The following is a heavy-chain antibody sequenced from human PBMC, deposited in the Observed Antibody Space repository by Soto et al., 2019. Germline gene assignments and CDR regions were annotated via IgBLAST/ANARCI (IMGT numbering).Heavy chain of an antibody. J-gene: IGHJ5*02. CDR2: INAGNGNT. D-gene: IGHD5-12*01. V-gene: IGHV1-3*01. CDR3: ARDRYSGYDRNNWFDP. CDR1: GYTFTSYA. Sequence: VPLVQSGAEVKKPGASVKVSCKASGYTFTSYAMHWVRQAPGQRLEWMGWINAGNGNTKYSQKFQGRVTITRDTSASTAYMELSSLRSEDTAVYYCARDRYSGYDRNNWFDPWGQGTLVTVSS.